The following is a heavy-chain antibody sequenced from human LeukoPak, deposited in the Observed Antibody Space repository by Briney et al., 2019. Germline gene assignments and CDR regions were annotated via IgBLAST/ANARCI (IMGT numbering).Heavy chain of an antibody. Sequence: SAPLSLTCAVYGGSFSGYYWSWIRQPPGKGLEWIGEINHSGSTNYNPSLKSRVTISVDTSKNQFSLKLSSVTAADTAVYYCARGVRGYSYADWGQGTLVTVSS. CDR2: INHSGST. D-gene: IGHD5-18*01. J-gene: IGHJ4*02. CDR1: GGSFSGYY. V-gene: IGHV4-34*01. CDR3: ARGVRGYSYAD.